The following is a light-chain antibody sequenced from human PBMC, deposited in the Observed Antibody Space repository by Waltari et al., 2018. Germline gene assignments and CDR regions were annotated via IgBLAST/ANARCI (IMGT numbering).Light chain of an antibody. Sequence: QSVLTQPPSVSGAPGQRVTISCTGSSSNIGAGHDVHWYQQLPGTAPKLLIYGNSNRPSGVPDRFSGSKSGTSASLAITGLQAEDEADYYCQSYDSSSHVVFGGGTKLTVL. CDR3: QSYDSSSHVV. V-gene: IGLV1-40*01. J-gene: IGLJ2*01. CDR2: GNS. CDR1: SSNIGAGHD.